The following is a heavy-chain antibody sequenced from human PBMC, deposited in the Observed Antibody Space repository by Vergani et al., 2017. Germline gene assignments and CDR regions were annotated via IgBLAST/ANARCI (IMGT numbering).Heavy chain of an antibody. CDR1: GGSISSGGYS. CDR3: ASLRDYYYMDV. V-gene: IGHV4-30-2*01. CDR2: IYHSGST. Sequence: QLQLQESGSGLVKPSQTLSLTCAVSGGSISSGGYSWSWIRQTPGKGLEWIGYIYHSGSTYYHPSLTSRVTISVDRSKNQFSLKLSSVTAADTAVYYCASLRDYYYMDVWGKGTTVTVSS. J-gene: IGHJ6*03. D-gene: IGHD4-17*01.